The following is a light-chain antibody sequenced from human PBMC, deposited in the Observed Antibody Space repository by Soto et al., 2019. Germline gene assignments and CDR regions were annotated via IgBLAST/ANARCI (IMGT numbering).Light chain of an antibody. CDR1: QDVSRY. J-gene: IGKJ2*01. Sequence: QLTQSPSSLSASVGDRVTITCRASQDVSRYLAWYQQKAGKAPKLLIYGASTLQSGVPSRFSGFGSGTEFTLTISSLQPEDFAIYYCQQYGGVPYTFGQGTKLEIK. CDR2: GAS. CDR3: QQYGGVPYT. V-gene: IGKV1-9*01.